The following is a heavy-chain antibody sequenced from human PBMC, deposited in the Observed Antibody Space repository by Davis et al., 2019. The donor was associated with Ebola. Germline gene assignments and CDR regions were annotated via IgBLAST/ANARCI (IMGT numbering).Heavy chain of an antibody. V-gene: IGHV3-7*03. CDR2: IRHDGSEE. CDR3: ARVNVVAAGSFDF. CDR1: GFTFRRYW. D-gene: IGHD6-13*01. J-gene: IGHJ4*02. Sequence: GESLKTSCAAPGFTFRRYWMSWVRQPPGEGLEWVANIRHDGSEEYYMDSVKGRFTISRDNAKNSLYLQMNSLTPEDTAFYYCARVNVVAAGSFDFWGQGTRITVSA.